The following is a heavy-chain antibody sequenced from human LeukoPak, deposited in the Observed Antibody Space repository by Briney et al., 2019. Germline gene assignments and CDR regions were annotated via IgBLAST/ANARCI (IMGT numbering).Heavy chain of an antibody. J-gene: IGHJ4*02. CDR2: ISSSSSYI. CDR3: ARDLTVTTRDDY. Sequence: GGSLRLSCAASGFTFSSYSMNSVRQAPGKGLEWVSSISSSSSYIYYADSVKGRFTISRDNAKNSLYLQMNSLRAEDTAVYYCARDLTVTTRDDYWGQGTLVTVSS. CDR1: GFTFSSYS. D-gene: IGHD4-17*01. V-gene: IGHV3-21*01.